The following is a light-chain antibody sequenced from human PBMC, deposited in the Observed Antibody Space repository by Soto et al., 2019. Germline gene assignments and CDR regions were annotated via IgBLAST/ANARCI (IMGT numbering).Light chain of an antibody. CDR2: DAS. V-gene: IGKV3-11*01. CDR3: QQRSNWPPRFT. Sequence: EIVLTQSPATLFWSTGERATLSCRASQSVSSYLAWYQQKPGQAPRLLIYDASNRATGIPARFSGSGSGTDFTLTISSLEPEDFAVYYCQQRSNWPPRFTFGPGTKVDIK. J-gene: IGKJ3*01. CDR1: QSVSSY.